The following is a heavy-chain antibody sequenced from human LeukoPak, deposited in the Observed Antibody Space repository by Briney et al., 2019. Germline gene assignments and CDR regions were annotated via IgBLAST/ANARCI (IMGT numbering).Heavy chain of an antibody. V-gene: IGHV3-30*09. CDR1: GLTFSSYA. J-gene: IGHJ4*02. CDR3: ARDRQYSGSYLDY. D-gene: IGHD1-26*01. CDR2: ISYDGSNK. Sequence: GGSLRLSCAASGLTFSSYAMHWVRQAPGKGLEWVAVISYDGSNKYYADSVKGRFAISRDNSKNTLYLQMNSLRAEDTAVYYCARDRQYSGSYLDYWGQGTLVTVSS.